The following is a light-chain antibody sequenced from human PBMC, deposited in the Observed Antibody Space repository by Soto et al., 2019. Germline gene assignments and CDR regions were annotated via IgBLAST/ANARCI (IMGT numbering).Light chain of an antibody. V-gene: IGLV1-44*01. CDR1: SSNIGSNT. CDR3: AVWDASLKGVV. CDR2: NYN. Sequence: QAVVTQPPSASGTPGQRVTISCSGSSSNIGSNTVSWYQQLPGTAPKLLIYNYNQRPSGVPDRFSGSKSGTSASLAISGLQSEDEADYYCAVWDASLKGVVFGGGTQLTVL. J-gene: IGLJ2*01.